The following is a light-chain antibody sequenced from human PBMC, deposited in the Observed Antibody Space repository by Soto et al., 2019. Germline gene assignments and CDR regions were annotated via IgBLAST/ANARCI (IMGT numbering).Light chain of an antibody. Sequence: EVRMTQSPATLSVSPGERATLSCRASHSVSSNLAWYQRRPGQAPRLLIYGTSTRATGIPARFSGRGSETEFTLTISSLQSEDFAVYYCQQYNNWPRTFGQGTKVDIK. J-gene: IGKJ1*01. CDR3: QQYNNWPRT. CDR2: GTS. V-gene: IGKV3-15*01. CDR1: HSVSSN.